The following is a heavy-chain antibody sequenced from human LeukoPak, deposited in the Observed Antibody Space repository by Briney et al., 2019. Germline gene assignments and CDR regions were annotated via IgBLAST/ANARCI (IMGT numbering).Heavy chain of an antibody. J-gene: IGHJ4*02. D-gene: IGHD2-15*01. Sequence: SETLSLTCTVSGGSIRSGDYYWSWIRQPPGKGLEWIGYIYYSGSTYYNPSLKSRVTISVDTSKNQFSLKLSSVTAADTAVYYCARGYVVAATFDYWGQGTLVTVSS. V-gene: IGHV4-30-4*01. CDR3: ARGYVVAATFDY. CDR1: GGSIRSGDYY. CDR2: IYYSGST.